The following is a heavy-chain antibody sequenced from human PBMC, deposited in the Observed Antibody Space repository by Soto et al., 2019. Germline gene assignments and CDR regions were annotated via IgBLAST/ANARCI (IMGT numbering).Heavy chain of an antibody. D-gene: IGHD3-10*01. J-gene: IGHJ5*02. CDR3: AREVITRGIWFDP. Sequence: ASVKVSCKASGYTFTSYAMHWVRQAPGQRLEWMGWINAGNGNTKYSQKFQGRVTITRDTSASTAYMELSSLRSEDTAVYYCAREVITRGIWFDPWGQGTLVTVSS. V-gene: IGHV1-3*01. CDR1: GYTFTSYA. CDR2: INAGNGNT.